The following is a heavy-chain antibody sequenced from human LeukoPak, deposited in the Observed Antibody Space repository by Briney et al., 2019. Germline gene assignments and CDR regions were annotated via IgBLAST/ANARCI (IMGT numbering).Heavy chain of an antibody. CDR3: ARDQRYCSSSSCPWEPFDY. CDR2: ISGSGCPI. CDR1: GFTFSTYE. V-gene: IGHV3-48*03. J-gene: IGHJ4*02. D-gene: IGHD2-2*01. Sequence: GGSLRLSCTASGFTFSTYEMNWVRQAPGKGLEWVSYISGSGCPIYYADSVKGRFTISRDNAKNSLYLQMNSLRAEDTAVYYCARDQRYCSSSSCPWEPFDYWGQGTLVTVSS.